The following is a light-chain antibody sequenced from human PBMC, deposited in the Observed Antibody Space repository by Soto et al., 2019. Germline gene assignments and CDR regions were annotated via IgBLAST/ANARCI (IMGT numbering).Light chain of an antibody. J-gene: IGKJ4*01. CDR3: QQIHSYPVT. CDR2: SAS. CDR1: QVISSH. Sequence: DIQLTQSPAFLSTSVGDKVTITCRASQVISSHLAWYQQKPGKAPNLLFYSASTLQRGVPSRFSGSGSGTEFTLTISSLQPEDFAAYFCQQIHSYPVTFGGGTKVEIE. V-gene: IGKV1-9*01.